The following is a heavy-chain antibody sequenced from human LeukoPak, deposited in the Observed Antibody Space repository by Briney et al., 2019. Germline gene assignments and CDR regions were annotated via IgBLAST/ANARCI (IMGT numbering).Heavy chain of an antibody. CDR3: ASDSGSSQFDY. CDR2: ISYDGSNK. Sequence: PGGSLRLSCAASGFSVTNAWMSWVRQAPGKGLEWVAVISYDGSNKYYADSVKGRFTISRDNSKNTPYLQTNSLRAEDTAVYYCASDSGSSQFDYWGQGTLVTVSS. D-gene: IGHD1-26*01. V-gene: IGHV3-30*03. CDR1: GFSVTNAW. J-gene: IGHJ4*02.